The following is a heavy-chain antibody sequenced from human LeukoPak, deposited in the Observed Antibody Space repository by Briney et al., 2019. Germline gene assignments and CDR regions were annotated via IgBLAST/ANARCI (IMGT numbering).Heavy chain of an antibody. CDR1: GFTFSSYA. V-gene: IGHV3-30*04. Sequence: GGSLRLSCAASGFTFSSYAVHSVRQAPGKGLEWAAVISYDGNNKYYADSVKGRFTISRDNSKNTLYLQMNSLRTEDTAVYFCARDTYCSGGSCYSSGYFDYWGQGTLVTVSS. CDR3: ARDTYCSGGSCYSSGYFDY. J-gene: IGHJ4*02. D-gene: IGHD2-15*01. CDR2: ISYDGNNK.